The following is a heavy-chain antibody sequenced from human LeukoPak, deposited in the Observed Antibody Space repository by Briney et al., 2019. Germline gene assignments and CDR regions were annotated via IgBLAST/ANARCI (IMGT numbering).Heavy chain of an antibody. Sequence: PGGSLRLSCAASGFTFNSYWMHEVRQAPGKGLVCVSRINNDGISTSYADSVKGRFTISRDNAKHTLYLQMNSLRAEDTAVYYCARSVSGTYRLDYWGQGTLVTVSS. V-gene: IGHV3-74*01. D-gene: IGHD3-16*02. CDR2: INNDGIST. J-gene: IGHJ4*02. CDR1: GFTFNSYW. CDR3: ARSVSGTYRLDY.